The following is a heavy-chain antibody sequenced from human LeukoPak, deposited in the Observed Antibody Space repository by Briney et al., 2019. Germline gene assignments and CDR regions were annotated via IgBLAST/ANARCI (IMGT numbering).Heavy chain of an antibody. D-gene: IGHD1-26*01. V-gene: IGHV1-46*01. CDR3: ARGGRKNFDY. Sequence: ASVKVSCKASGYMFMGYYIHWVRQAPGQGLEWMGIINPSGGSTSYAQKFQGRVTMTRNTSISTAYMELSSLRSEDTAVYYCARGGRKNFDYWGQGTLVTVSS. CDR1: GYMFMGYY. CDR2: INPSGGST. J-gene: IGHJ4*02.